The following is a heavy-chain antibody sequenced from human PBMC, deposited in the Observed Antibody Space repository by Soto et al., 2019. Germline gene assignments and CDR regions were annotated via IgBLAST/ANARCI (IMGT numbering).Heavy chain of an antibody. CDR3: GLRYCSRATCPPLNSYFYMDV. J-gene: IGHJ6*03. CDR2: ISGSGGST. CDR1: GFTFSNYA. D-gene: IGHD2-15*01. Sequence: GSLRLSCAASGFTFSNYAMTWVRQAPGKGLEWVSGISGSGGSTFYAGSVKGSFAISRENSKNTLYLQMTGLTAEDTAVYYCGLRYCSRATCPPLNSYFYMDVWGKGTTVTVSS. V-gene: IGHV3-23*01.